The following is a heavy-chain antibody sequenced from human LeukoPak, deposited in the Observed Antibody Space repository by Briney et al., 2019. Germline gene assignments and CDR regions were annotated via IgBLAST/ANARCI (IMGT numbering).Heavy chain of an antibody. D-gene: IGHD1-26*01. CDR2: STNTRST. J-gene: IGHJ4*02. V-gene: IGHV4-34*01. Sequence: SETLSLTCAVYGGSFSGHYWTWIRQAPGKGLEWIGESTNTRSTNYNPTLKSRGTISVYTSKNQFSLKLPSVSAADTAVYHCARGRTGGAALVFWGPGTLVTVSS. CDR1: GGSFSGHY. CDR3: ARGRTGGAALVF.